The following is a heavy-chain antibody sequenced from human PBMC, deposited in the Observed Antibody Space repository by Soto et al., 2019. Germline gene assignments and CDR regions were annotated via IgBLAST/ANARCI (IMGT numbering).Heavy chain of an antibody. CDR3: AISHYDSSPGELDY. J-gene: IGHJ4*02. D-gene: IGHD3-22*01. Sequence: PSETLSLTCTVSGGSISSYYWSWIRQPPGKGLEWIGYIYYSGSTNYNPSLKSRVTISVDTSKNQFSLKLSSVTAADTAVYYCAISHYDSSPGELDYWGQGTLVT. CDR2: IYYSGST. CDR1: GGSISSYY. V-gene: IGHV4-59*13.